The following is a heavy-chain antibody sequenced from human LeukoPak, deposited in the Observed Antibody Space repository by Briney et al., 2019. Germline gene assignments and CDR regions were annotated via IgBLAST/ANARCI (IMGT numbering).Heavy chain of an antibody. CDR1: GFTFSSYE. CDR2: ISSSGSNI. V-gene: IGHV3-48*03. D-gene: IGHD3-16*01. Sequence: GGSLRLYCAASGFTFSSYEMNWVRQAPGKGLEWVSYISSSGSNIYYADSVKGRFTISRDNAKNSLFLQMNSLRVEDTAVYYCARRVSVGEPYDYWGQGTLVTVSS. J-gene: IGHJ4*02. CDR3: ARRVSVGEPYDY.